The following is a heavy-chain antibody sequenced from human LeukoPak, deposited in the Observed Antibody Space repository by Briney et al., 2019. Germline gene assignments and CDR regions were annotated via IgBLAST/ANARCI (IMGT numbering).Heavy chain of an antibody. D-gene: IGHD3-22*01. CDR1: GFTFGSYG. J-gene: IGHJ4*02. CDR3: AREVVIAFTD. V-gene: IGHV3-33*01. CDR2: IWYDGSNK. Sequence: GGSLGLSCAASGFTFGSYGMHWVRQAPGKGLEWVAVIWYDGSNKYYADSVKGRFTISRDNSKNTLYLQMNSLRAEDTAAYYCAREVVIAFTDWGQGTLVTVSS.